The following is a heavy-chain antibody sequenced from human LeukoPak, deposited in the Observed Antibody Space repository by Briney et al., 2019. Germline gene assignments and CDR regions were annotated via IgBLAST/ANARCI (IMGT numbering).Heavy chain of an antibody. Sequence: ASVKVSCKASGYTFTGYYMHWVRQAPGQGLEWMGWINPNSGGTNYAQKFQGRVTMTRDTSISTACMELSRLRSDDTAVYYCARDHPDYYGSRGLDYWGQGTLVTVSS. CDR3: ARDHPDYYGSRGLDY. D-gene: IGHD3-22*01. J-gene: IGHJ4*02. CDR2: INPNSGGT. V-gene: IGHV1-2*02. CDR1: GYTFTGYY.